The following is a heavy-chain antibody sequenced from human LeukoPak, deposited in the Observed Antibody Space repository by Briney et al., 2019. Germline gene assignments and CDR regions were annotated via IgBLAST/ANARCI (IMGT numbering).Heavy chain of an antibody. CDR3: ARDHGRYCSGGSCYFGGFFEY. D-gene: IGHD2-15*01. CDR2: IKQDGSEK. J-gene: IGHJ4*02. Sequence: QTGGSLRLSCAASGFTFSNYWMSWVRQAPGKGLEWVANIKQDGSEKYYVDSVKGRFTISGDNAKNSLYLQMNSLRAEDTAVYYCARDHGRYCSGGSCYFGGFFEYWGQGTLGTVSS. CDR1: GFTFSNYW. V-gene: IGHV3-7*03.